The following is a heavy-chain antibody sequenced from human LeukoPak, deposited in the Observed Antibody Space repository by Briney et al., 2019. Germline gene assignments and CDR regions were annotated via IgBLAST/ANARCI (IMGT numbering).Heavy chain of an antibody. CDR3: AQEVMTTEAFDI. CDR2: MNPNRGNT. CDR1: GYTFPRYD. J-gene: IGHJ3*02. D-gene: IGHD4-17*01. Sequence: GASVKVSFKASGYTFPRYDINGVRQATGQGREWMGWMNPNRGNTGYAQKFQGRVTMTRNTSISTAYMELSSLRSEDTAVYYCAQEVMTTEAFDIWGQGTMVTVSS. V-gene: IGHV1-8*01.